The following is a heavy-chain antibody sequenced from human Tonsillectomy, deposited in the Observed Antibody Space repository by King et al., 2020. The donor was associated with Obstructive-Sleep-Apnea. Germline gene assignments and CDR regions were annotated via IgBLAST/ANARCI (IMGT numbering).Heavy chain of an antibody. CDR3: ARGRTAGLRGLFDY. CDR1: GYSFTSYW. V-gene: IGHV5-51*01. J-gene: IGHJ4*02. CDR2: ILPVDSDT. Sequence: QLVQSGAEVKKPGESLKISCKGSGYSFTSYWIGLVRQMPGKGLEWMGFILPVDSDTRYSPSFQGQVTVSSDKSISTAYLQWNSLKASDTAMYYCARGRTAGLRGLFDYWGQGTLVTVSS. D-gene: IGHD6-13*01.